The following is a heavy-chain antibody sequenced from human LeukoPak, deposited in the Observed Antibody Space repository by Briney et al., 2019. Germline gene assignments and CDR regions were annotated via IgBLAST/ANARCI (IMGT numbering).Heavy chain of an antibody. CDR2: IRSKANSYAT. Sequence: PGGSLRPSCAASGFTFSGSAMHWVRQASGKGLEWVGRIRSKANSYATAYAASVRGRFTISRDDSKNTAYLQMNSLKTEDTAVYYCTRQSEYCSSTSCYSNGMDVWGQGTTVTVSS. CDR3: TRQSEYCSSTSCYSNGMDV. V-gene: IGHV3-73*01. D-gene: IGHD2-2*01. J-gene: IGHJ6*02. CDR1: GFTFSGSA.